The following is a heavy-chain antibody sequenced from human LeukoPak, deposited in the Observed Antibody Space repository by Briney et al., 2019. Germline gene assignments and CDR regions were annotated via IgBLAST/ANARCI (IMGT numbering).Heavy chain of an antibody. CDR3: AREAPYGDNVDRYYFDY. V-gene: IGHV4-34*01. D-gene: IGHD4-17*01. CDR1: GGSFSDYY. J-gene: IGHJ4*02. CDR2: INHSGST. Sequence: SETLSLTCAVYGGSFSDYYWSWIRQPPGKGLEWIGEINHSGSTNYNPSLKSRVSMSVDTSKNQFSLRVSYVTAADTAVYFRAREAPYGDNVDRYYFDYWGQGTPVTVSS.